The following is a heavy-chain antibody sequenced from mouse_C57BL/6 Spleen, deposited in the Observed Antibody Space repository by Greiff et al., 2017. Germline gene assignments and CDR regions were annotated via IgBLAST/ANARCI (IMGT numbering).Heavy chain of an antibody. CDR1: GYAFSSSW. Sequence: QVQLQPSGPELVKPGASVKISCKASGYAFSSSWMNWVKQRPGKGLEWIGRIYPGDGDTNYNGKFKGKATLTADKSSSTAYMQLSSLTSEDSAVYFCARGDYPWDFDYWGQGTTLTVSS. D-gene: IGHD5-5*01. J-gene: IGHJ2*01. CDR3: ARGDYPWDFDY. V-gene: IGHV1-82*01. CDR2: IYPGDGDT.